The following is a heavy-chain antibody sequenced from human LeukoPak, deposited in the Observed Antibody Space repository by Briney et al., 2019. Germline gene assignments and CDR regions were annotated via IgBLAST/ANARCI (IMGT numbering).Heavy chain of an antibody. Sequence: GGSLRLSCAASGLTFSSYAMHWVRQAPGKGLEWVAVISYDGSNKYYADSVKGRFTISRDNSKNTLYLQMNSLRAEDTAVYYCARESYSSSWHYFDYWGQGTLVTVSS. CDR1: GLTFSSYA. D-gene: IGHD6-13*01. J-gene: IGHJ4*02. V-gene: IGHV3-30-3*01. CDR3: ARESYSSSWHYFDY. CDR2: ISYDGSNK.